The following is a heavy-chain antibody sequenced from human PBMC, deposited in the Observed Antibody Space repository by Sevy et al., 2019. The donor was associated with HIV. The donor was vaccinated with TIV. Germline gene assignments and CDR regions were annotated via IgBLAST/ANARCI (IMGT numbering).Heavy chain of an antibody. J-gene: IGHJ2*01. Sequence: SETLSLTCTVSGGSISSYYWSWIRQPPGKGLEWIGYINYSGSTNYNPSLKSRVTISVATSKNQFSLRLSSVTPADTAVYYCARGGDYGANYYWYFDLWGRGTLVTVSS. V-gene: IGHV4-59*01. CDR3: ARGGDYGANYYWYFDL. CDR2: INYSGST. CDR1: GGSISSYY. D-gene: IGHD4-17*01.